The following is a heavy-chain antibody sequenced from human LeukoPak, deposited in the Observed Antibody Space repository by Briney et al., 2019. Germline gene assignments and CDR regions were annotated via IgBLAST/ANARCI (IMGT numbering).Heavy chain of an antibody. V-gene: IGHV1-2*02. D-gene: IGHD6-19*01. J-gene: IGHJ4*02. CDR1: GGTFSSYE. CDR3: AREDSSGRLNDY. Sequence: ASVKVSCKASGGTFSSYEISWVRQAPGQGLEWMGWINPNSGGTNYAQKFQGRVTMTRDTSISTAYMELSRLRSDDTAVYYCAREDSSGRLNDYWGQGTLVTVSS. CDR2: INPNSGGT.